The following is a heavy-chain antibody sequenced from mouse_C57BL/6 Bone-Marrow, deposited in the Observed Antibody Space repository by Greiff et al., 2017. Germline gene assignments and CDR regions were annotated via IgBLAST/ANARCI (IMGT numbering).Heavy chain of an antibody. D-gene: IGHD1-1*01. CDR2: IYPRSGNT. CDR3: LYGSSPYWYFDV. V-gene: IGHV1-81*01. CDR1: GYTFTSYG. Sequence: QVQLQQSGAELARPGASVKLSCKASGYTFTSYGISWVKQRTGQGLEWIGEIYPRSGNTYYNEKFKGKATLTADKSSSTAYMELRSLTSEDSAVYFCLYGSSPYWYFDVWGTGTTVTVSS. J-gene: IGHJ1*03.